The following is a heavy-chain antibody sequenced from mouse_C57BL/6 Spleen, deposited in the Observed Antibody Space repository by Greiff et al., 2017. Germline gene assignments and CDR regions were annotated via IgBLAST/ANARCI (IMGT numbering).Heavy chain of an antibody. J-gene: IGHJ3*01. D-gene: IGHD2-12*01. CDR2: IYPGDGDT. V-gene: IGHV1-82*01. CDR1: GYAFSSSW. CDR3: ARWNPPYDTWFAY. Sequence: VQLVESGPELVKPGASVKISCKASGYAFSSSWMNWVKQRPGKGLEWIGRIYPGDGDTNYNGKFKGKATLTADKSSSTAYMQLSSLTSEDSAVYFCARWNPPYDTWFAYWGQGTLVTGSA.